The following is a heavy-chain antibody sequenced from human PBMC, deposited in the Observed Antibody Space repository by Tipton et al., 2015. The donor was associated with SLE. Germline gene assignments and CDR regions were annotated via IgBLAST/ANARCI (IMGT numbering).Heavy chain of an antibody. D-gene: IGHD3-22*01. CDR3: ARGTYHYDGSGSRIRNYFDR. Sequence: GLVKPSGTLSLTCTVSGGSLRTQYWSWIRQPPGKGLEWIGEIFQTGSTNYNPSVKSRVTFSLDKSKNLFSLNLSSVTAADTAVYYCARGTYHYDGSGSRIRNYFDRWGQGILVTVSS. CDR2: IFQTGST. CDR1: GGSLRTQY. J-gene: IGHJ4*02. V-gene: IGHV4-59*11.